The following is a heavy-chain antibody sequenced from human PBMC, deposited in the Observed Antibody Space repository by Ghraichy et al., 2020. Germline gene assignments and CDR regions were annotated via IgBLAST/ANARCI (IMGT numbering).Heavy chain of an antibody. J-gene: IGHJ4*02. V-gene: IGHV2-5*02. D-gene: IGHD6-19*01. CDR2: VYWDDAK. CDR1: GFSLSSHGVG. CDR3: AHSVLGGYSSGLFDY. Sequence: SGPTLVKPTQTLTLTCTFSGFSLSSHGVGVGWRRQPPGKALEWLALVYWDDAKRYSPSLKSRLTITTDTSKNQVVLTMTNMDPVDTATYYCAHSVLGGYSSGLFDYWGQGTLVNVS.